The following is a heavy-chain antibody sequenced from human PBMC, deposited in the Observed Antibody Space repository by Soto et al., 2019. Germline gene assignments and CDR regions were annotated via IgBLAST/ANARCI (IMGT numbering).Heavy chain of an antibody. CDR2: INPSGGST. V-gene: IGHV1-46*01. J-gene: IGHJ6*02. Sequence: ASLKVSCNASGYSCTSYYRHWVRRAPGQGLEWMGIINPSGGSTSYAQKFQGRVTMTRDTSTSTVYMELSSLRPEDTAVYYCARDPPRSSSGQSSYYYGMDVWGQGTTVTVSS. CDR1: GYSCTSYY. CDR3: ARDPPRSSSGQSSYYYGMDV. D-gene: IGHD6-13*01.